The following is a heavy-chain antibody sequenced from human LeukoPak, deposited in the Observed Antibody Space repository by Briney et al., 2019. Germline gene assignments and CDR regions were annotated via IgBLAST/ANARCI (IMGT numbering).Heavy chain of an antibody. D-gene: IGHD2-15*01. CDR3: ARVMGRGCSGGSCYAFSMDV. Sequence: ASVKVSCKASGYTFTSYYMHWVRQAPGQGLEWMGIINPSGGSTSYAQKFQGRVTMTRDTSTSTVYMELSSLRSEDTAVYYCARVMGRGCSGGSCYAFSMDVWGE. CDR1: GYTFTSYY. V-gene: IGHV1-46*01. CDR2: INPSGGST. J-gene: IGHJ6*02.